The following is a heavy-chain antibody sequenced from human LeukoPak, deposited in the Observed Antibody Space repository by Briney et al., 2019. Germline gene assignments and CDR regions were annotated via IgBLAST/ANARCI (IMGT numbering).Heavy chain of an antibody. V-gene: IGHV3-23*01. J-gene: IGHJ1*01. Sequence: GGSLRLSCAVSGFTFSSYAMSWVRQAPGKGLEWVAAISGSGGGTDYADSVKGRFTISRDNSKNTLYLQMNSLRAGDTAVYYCAKGEQWLVLYFQHWGQGTLVTVSS. CDR2: ISGSGGGT. CDR3: AKGEQWLVLYFQH. CDR1: GFTFSSYA. D-gene: IGHD6-19*01.